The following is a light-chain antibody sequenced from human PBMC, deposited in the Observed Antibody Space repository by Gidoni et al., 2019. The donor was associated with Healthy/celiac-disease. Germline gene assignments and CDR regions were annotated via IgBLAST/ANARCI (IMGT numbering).Light chain of an antibody. CDR3: SSYTSSSTLV. CDR2: EVS. V-gene: IGLV2-14*01. J-gene: IGLJ1*01. Sequence: QSALTQPASVSGSPGQSITISCTGTSSDVGGYNYVSWYQQHPGKAPKLIIYEVSNRPSGVSNRFSGSKSGNTASLTISWLQAEDEADYYCSSYTSSSTLVFGTGTKVTVL. CDR1: SSDVGGYNY.